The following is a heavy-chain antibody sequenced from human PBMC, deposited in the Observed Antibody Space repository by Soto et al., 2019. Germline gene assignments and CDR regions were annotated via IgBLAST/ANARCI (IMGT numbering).Heavy chain of an antibody. Sequence: QLQLQESGPGQVRPSETLSLTCIVYGVSVRSYTWSWVRQPANKGLEWIGRVFSSVSATYNPSLKSRVSISMDTPENRISLKLDSVTAADAGVYFCARDGMTTGDTWGPGTLVTVSS. D-gene: IGHD2-21*02. CDR1: GVSVRSYT. CDR3: ARDGMTTGDT. CDR2: VFSSVSA. J-gene: IGHJ4*02. V-gene: IGHV4-4*07.